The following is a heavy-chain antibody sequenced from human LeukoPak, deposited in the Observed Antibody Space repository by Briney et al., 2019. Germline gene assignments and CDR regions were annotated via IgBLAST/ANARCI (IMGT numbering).Heavy chain of an antibody. CDR1: GGSFSGYY. D-gene: IGHD4-17*01. Sequence: SETLSLTCAVYGGSFSGYYWSWIRQPPGKGLEWIGEINHSGSTNYNPSLKSRATISVDTSKNQFSLKLSSVTAADTAVYYCARGNYGDYSYYYYYYMDVWGKGTTVTVSS. CDR2: INHSGST. V-gene: IGHV4-34*01. CDR3: ARGNYGDYSYYYYYYMDV. J-gene: IGHJ6*03.